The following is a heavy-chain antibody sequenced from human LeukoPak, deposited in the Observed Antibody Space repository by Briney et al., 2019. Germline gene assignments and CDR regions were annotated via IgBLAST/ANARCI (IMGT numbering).Heavy chain of an antibody. CDR2: IYGGGST. V-gene: IGHV3-53*01. D-gene: IGHD6-19*01. CDR3: ASWPGGWYGEDS. CDR1: GVTVSNNF. Sequence: GRSLILSCAASGVTVSNNFMSWVRQAPGKGLEWVSVIYGGGSTYYADSVKGRFTISRDTSKNTLYLQMNSLRAEDTAVYYCASWPGGWYGEDSWGRGTLVTVSS. J-gene: IGHJ4*02.